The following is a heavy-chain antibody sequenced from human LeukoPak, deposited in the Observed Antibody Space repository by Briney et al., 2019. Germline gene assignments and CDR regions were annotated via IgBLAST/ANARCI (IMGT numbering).Heavy chain of an antibody. Sequence: PSETLSLTCTVTGGSISTHYWSWIRQPPGKGLEWIGYLYYSGSTNYNPSLKSRVTISGDTSKNQFSLKLSSVTAADTAVYYCARLPVRRYFDLWGRGTLVTVSS. J-gene: IGHJ2*01. CDR2: LYYSGST. CDR1: GGSISTHY. CDR3: ARLPVRRYFDL. V-gene: IGHV4-59*11.